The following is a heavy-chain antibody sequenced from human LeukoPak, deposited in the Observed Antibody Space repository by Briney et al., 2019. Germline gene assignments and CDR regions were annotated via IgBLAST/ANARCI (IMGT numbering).Heavy chain of an antibody. CDR2: ISPNGKYI. Sequence: GGSLTLSCAASGFIFSDYYMSWLRPSPGEGLKWNSYISPNGKYIYSIDSVRGRLIISRDNDKTSLYMQMNSLSAEDTAVYYCASGSSSVGYWGQGTLVTVSS. V-gene: IGHV3-11*01. CDR1: GFIFSDYY. J-gene: IGHJ4*02. CDR3: ASGSSSVGY. D-gene: IGHD6-6*01.